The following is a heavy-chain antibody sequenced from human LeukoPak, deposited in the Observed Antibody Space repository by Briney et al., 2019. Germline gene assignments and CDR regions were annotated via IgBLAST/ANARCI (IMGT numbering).Heavy chain of an antibody. V-gene: IGHV1-18*01. CDR3: ARGFSSSEDY. CDR2: ISAYNGNT. D-gene: IGHD6-6*01. Sequence: ASVTVSCKASVYTFTIYGISWVRQAPGQGLEGMGWISAYNGNTNYAQKLQGRVTMTTDTSTSTAYMELRSLRSDDTAVYYCARGFSSSEDYWGQGTLVTVSS. J-gene: IGHJ4*02. CDR1: VYTFTIYG.